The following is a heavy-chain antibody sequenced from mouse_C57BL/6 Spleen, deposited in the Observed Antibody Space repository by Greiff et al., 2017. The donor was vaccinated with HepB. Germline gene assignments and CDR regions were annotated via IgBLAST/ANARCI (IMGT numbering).Heavy chain of an antibody. CDR2: IGSGGST. CDR1: GFSLTSYG. V-gene: IGHV2-2*01. CDR3: ARGTGTYGGYAMDY. J-gene: IGHJ4*01. D-gene: IGHD4-1*01. Sequence: QVQLKESGPGLVQPSQSLSITCTVSGFSLTSYGVHWVRQSPGKGLEWLGVIGSGGSTDYNAAFISRLSISKDNSRSQVFFEMNSLQADDTAIYYCARGTGTYGGYAMDYWGQGTSVTVSS.